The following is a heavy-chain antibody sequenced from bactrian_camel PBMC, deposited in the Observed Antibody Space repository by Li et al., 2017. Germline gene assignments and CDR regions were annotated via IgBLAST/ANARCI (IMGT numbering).Heavy chain of an antibody. CDR3: TASRY. CDR1: GFADSSIG. D-gene: IGHD2*01. CDR2: ISSDDTT. V-gene: IGHV3S53*01. Sequence: LVESGGGSVQSGGSLRLSCAASGFADSSIGMGWFRQAPGKEREGVAAISSDDTTIYADSVKGRFTISRDNAKNTLYLQMNSLKPEDTAMYYYTASRYSGVRGPRSPSP. J-gene: IGHJ4*01.